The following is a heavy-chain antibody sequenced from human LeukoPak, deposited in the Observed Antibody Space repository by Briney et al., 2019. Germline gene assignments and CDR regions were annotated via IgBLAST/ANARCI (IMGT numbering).Heavy chain of an antibody. Sequence: GGSLRLSCAASAFTFSSYALHWVRQAPGKGLEWVSAISASASSSYHADSVKGRFTISRDNSKNTMYLQMNNLRADDTAVYYCAMKAVPRPRLHDAFNFWGQGTVISVSS. D-gene: IGHD2-15*01. CDR1: AFTFSSYA. V-gene: IGHV3-23*01. CDR2: ISASASSS. J-gene: IGHJ3*01. CDR3: AMKAVPRPRLHDAFNF.